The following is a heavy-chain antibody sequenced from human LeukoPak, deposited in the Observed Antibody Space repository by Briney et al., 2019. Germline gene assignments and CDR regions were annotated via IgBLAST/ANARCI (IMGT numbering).Heavy chain of an antibody. Sequence: SETLSLTCNVSGGSISGYHWSWIRQPPGKGLEWLGYTYYSGSSNYNPSLKSRVTMSADTSKNQFSLKLSSVTAADTAVYYCARVPRSYYYYYCMDVWGKGTTVTVSS. CDR3: ARVPRSYYYYYCMDV. CDR1: GGSISGYH. J-gene: IGHJ6*03. CDR2: TYYSGSS. V-gene: IGHV4-59*01.